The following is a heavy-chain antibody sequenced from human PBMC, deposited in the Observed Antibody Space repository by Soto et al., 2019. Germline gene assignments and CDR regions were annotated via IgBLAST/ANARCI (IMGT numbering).Heavy chain of an antibody. CDR2: IYYNGNI. Sequence: QVQLQESGPGLVKPLETLSLTCTVPGGSITSYYWSWVRQPPGKGLEWIGYIYYNGNIYYNPSLKSRLTISLDTSKNQFSLRLSSVTAADTAVYSCATGRVYFGSEYWGQGTLVTVSS. D-gene: IGHD3-10*01. CDR1: GGSITSYY. CDR3: ATGRVYFGSEY. J-gene: IGHJ4*02. V-gene: IGHV4-59*01.